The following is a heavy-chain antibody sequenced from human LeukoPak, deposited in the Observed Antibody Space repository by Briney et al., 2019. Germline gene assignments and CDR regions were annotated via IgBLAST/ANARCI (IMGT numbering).Heavy chain of an antibody. D-gene: IGHD2-21*02. J-gene: IGHJ6*02. V-gene: IGHV3-74*01. Sequence: GGSLRLSCAASGFTFNSYWMHWVRQAPGKGLVWVSRINSDGSSTSYADSVKGRFTISRDNAKNTLYLQMNSLRAEDTAVYYCARERVVVTAIEDCYYGMDVWGQGTTVTVSS. CDR3: ARERVVVTAIEDCYYGMDV. CDR2: INSDGSST. CDR1: GFTFNSYW.